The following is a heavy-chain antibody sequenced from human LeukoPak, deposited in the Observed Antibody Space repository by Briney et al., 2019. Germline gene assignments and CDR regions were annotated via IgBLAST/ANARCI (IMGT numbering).Heavy chain of an antibody. J-gene: IGHJ4*02. CDR1: GFTFSSYA. CDR3: AKAGTKIAATRSYFDY. Sequence: QPGGSLRLSCAASGFTFSSYAMSWVRQAPGKGLEWVSAISGSGGSTYYADSVKGRFTISRDNSKNTLYLQMNSLRAEDTAVYYCAKAGTKIAATRSYFDYWGQGTLVTVSS. V-gene: IGHV3-23*01. CDR2: ISGSGGST. D-gene: IGHD2-15*01.